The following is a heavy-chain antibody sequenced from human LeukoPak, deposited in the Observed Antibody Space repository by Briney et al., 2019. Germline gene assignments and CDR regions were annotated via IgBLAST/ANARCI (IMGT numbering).Heavy chain of an antibody. Sequence: SETLSLTCTVSGNSIISTNYYWGWIRQPPGKGLEWIGNLYYSGITYYNPSLKSRFTMSVDTSKNQFSLKLSSVTAADTAVYFCARGLNYYDSSAYYYPYFDYWGQGTLVTVSS. J-gene: IGHJ4*02. D-gene: IGHD3-22*01. CDR3: ARGLNYYDSSAYYYPYFDY. V-gene: IGHV4-39*07. CDR1: GNSIISTNYY. CDR2: LYYSGIT.